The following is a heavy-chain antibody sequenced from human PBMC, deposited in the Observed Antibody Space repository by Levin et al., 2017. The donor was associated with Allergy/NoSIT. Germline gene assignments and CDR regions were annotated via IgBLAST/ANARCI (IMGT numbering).Heavy chain of an antibody. V-gene: IGHV3-7*01. J-gene: IGHJ6*02. CDR2: IKQGGSEK. CDR3: AREECWGYYYGMDV. D-gene: IGHD3-22*01. Sequence: GGSLRLSCEASGFTFTSFYMSWVRQAPGKGLEWVANIKQGGSEKYYVDSVKGRFTISRDNAKNSLYLQMNSLRAEDTAVYYCAREECWGYYYGMDVWGQGTTVTVSS. CDR1: GFTFTSFY.